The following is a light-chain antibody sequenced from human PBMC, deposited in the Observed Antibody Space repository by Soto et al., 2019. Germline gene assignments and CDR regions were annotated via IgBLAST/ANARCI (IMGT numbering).Light chain of an antibody. Sequence: EIVMTQSPATLSVSPGERATLSCRATQSISNNLAWYQQKAGQAPRLLIYGASTRATGIPARFSGSGSGTEFTLTISSLQSEDFAVYYCQQYNNWPITFGQGTDWRL. J-gene: IGKJ5*01. CDR2: GAS. CDR1: QSISNN. V-gene: IGKV3-15*01. CDR3: QQYNNWPIT.